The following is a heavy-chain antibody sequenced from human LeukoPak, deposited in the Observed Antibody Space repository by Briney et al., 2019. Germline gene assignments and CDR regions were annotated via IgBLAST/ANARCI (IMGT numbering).Heavy chain of an antibody. D-gene: IGHD2-15*01. J-gene: IGHJ3*02. CDR2: ISYDGSNK. CDR1: GFTFSSYG. CDR3: AKDAFFCSGGSCYPGAFDI. V-gene: IGHV3-30*18. Sequence: GGSLRLSCAASGFTFSSYGMHWVRQAPGKGLEWVAVISYDGSNKYYADSVKGRFTISRDNSKNTLYLQMNSLRAEDTAVYYRAKDAFFCSGGSCYPGAFDIWGQGTMVTVSS.